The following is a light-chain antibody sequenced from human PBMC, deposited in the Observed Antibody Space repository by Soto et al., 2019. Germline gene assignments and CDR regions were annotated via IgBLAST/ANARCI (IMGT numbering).Light chain of an antibody. CDR2: DVS. CDR3: SSFTSSSTFV. J-gene: IGLJ1*01. Sequence: QSVLAQPASVSGSRGQSITISCTGTSSDVGRYNYVSWFQQHPGKVPKLIIYDVSNWPSGVSDRFSGSKSGNTASLTFSGFQPEDEADYYCSSFTSSSTFVFGTGTKVTVL. CDR1: SSDVGRYNY. V-gene: IGLV2-14*03.